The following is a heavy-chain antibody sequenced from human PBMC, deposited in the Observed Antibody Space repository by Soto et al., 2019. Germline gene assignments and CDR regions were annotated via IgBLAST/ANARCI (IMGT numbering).Heavy chain of an antibody. CDR1: TITFNNAW. J-gene: IGHJ3*01. CDR3: ARDDHGAYSGQNDAFEF. V-gene: IGHV3-15*05. Sequence: EVQLVESGGGLVEPGGSLRLSCAVSTITFNNAWMSWVRQAPGKGLEWVGHMKSKADGGTTEYAAPVTGRFTISRDNAKNTLYLQLNSLRVEDTGVYYCARDDHGAYSGQNDAFEFWGQGTVVTVSP. D-gene: IGHD4-17*01. CDR2: MKSKADGGTT.